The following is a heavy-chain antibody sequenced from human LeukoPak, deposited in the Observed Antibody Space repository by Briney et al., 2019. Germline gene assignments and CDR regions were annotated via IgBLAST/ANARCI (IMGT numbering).Heavy chain of an antibody. CDR1: GYTFTGYY. J-gene: IGHJ4*02. V-gene: IGHV1-2*06. Sequence: ASVKVSCKASGYTFTGYYMHWVRQAPGQGLEWMGRINPNGGGTNYAQKFQGRVTMTRDTSISTAYMELSRLRSDDTAVYYCARRLMVRGVYDYWGQGTLVTVSS. CDR2: INPNGGGT. CDR3: ARRLMVRGVYDY. D-gene: IGHD3-10*01.